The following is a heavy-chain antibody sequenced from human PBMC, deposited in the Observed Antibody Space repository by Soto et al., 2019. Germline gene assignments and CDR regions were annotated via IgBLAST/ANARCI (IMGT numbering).Heavy chain of an antibody. J-gene: IGHJ4*02. CDR3: ARGDTAMVTSYYFDY. D-gene: IGHD5-18*01. V-gene: IGHV3-53*01. Sequence: EVQLVESGGGLIQPGGSLRLSCAASGFTFSSNYMSWVRQAPGKGLEWVSVIYSGGSTYYADSVKGRFTISRDNSKNTLYLQMNSLRAEDTAVYYCARGDTAMVTSYYFDYWGQGTLVTVSS. CDR2: IYSGGST. CDR1: GFTFSSNY.